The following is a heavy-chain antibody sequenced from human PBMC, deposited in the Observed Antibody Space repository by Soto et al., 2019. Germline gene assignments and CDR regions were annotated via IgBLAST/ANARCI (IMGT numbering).Heavy chain of an antibody. J-gene: IGHJ5*02. CDR3: ARHKYYDFWSGYSGVYNWFDP. CDR2: IYYSGST. D-gene: IGHD3-3*01. CDR1: GGSISSSSYY. Sequence: SETLSLTCTVSGGSISSSSYYWGWIRQPPGKGLEWIGSIYYSGSTYYNPSLKSRVTISVDTSKNQFSLKLSSVTAADTAVNYCARHKYYDFWSGYSGVYNWFDPWGQGTLVTVSS. V-gene: IGHV4-39*01.